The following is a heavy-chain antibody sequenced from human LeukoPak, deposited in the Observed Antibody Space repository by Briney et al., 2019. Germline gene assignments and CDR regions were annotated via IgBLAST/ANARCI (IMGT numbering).Heavy chain of an antibody. V-gene: IGHV1-46*01. Sequence: ASVKVSCKASGYTFTGYYMHWVRQAPGQGLEWMGIINPSGGSTSYAQKFQGRVTMTRDMSTSTVYMELSSLRAEDTAVYYCARVSPFLRAFDYWGQGTLVTVSS. J-gene: IGHJ4*02. CDR2: INPSGGST. CDR3: ARVSPFLRAFDY. D-gene: IGHD3-10*01. CDR1: GYTFTGYY.